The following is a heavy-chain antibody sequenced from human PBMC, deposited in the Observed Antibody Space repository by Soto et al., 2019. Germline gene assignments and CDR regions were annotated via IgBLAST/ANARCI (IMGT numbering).Heavy chain of an antibody. Sequence: QVTLKESGPVLVKPTETLTLTCTVSGLSLSTGKLGVSWMRQPPGKALEWLAHIFSNDDKSYSTSLRSRVTISKDTSRSQVVLTMTNMDPLDSGTYYCALIKDCSRTDCYLASFDPWGQGTLVTVSS. CDR1: GLSLSTGKLG. J-gene: IGHJ5*02. CDR3: ALIKDCSRTDCYLASFDP. V-gene: IGHV2-26*01. CDR2: IFSNDDK. D-gene: IGHD2-2*01.